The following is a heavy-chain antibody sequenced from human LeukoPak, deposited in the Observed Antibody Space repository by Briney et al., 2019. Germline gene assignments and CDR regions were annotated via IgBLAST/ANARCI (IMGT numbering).Heavy chain of an antibody. J-gene: IGHJ4*02. CDR3: ARTYSGSYLAPDY. V-gene: IGHV3-21*01. D-gene: IGHD1-26*01. CDR2: ISSSSSYI. CDR1: GFTFSSYS. Sequence: GGSLRLSCAASGFTFSSYSMNWVRQAPGKGLEWVSSISSSSSYIYYADSVKGRFTISRDNAKNSLYLQTNSLRAEDTAVYYCARTYSGSYLAPDYWGQGTLVTVSS.